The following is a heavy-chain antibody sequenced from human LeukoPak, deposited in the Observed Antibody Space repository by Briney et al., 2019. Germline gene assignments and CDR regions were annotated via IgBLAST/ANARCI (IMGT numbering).Heavy chain of an antibody. CDR3: ARDPQYSSSWYAGDDAFDI. J-gene: IGHJ3*02. Sequence: ASVKVSCKPSGGTIYSHVINWVRQAPGQGLEWMGGITPMFYTPTYAQKFQGRVTITADESTSTAYMELSSLRSEDTAVYYCARDPQYSSSWYAGDDAFDIWGQGTMVTVSS. CDR1: GGTIYSHV. D-gene: IGHD6-13*01. V-gene: IGHV1-69*01. CDR2: ITPMFYTP.